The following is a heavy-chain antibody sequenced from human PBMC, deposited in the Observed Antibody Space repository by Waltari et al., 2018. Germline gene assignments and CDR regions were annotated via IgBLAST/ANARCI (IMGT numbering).Heavy chain of an antibody. CDR3: ARARQLAYYYYMDV. CDR1: GFTVSSHY. V-gene: IGHV3-53*02. Sequence: EVQLVETGGGLIQPGGSLRLSCPASGFTVSSHYMSWVRQAPGKGLEWVSVIYSGGSTYYADSVKGRFTISRDNSKNTLYLQMNNLRAEDTAVYYCARARQLAYYYYMDVWGKGTTVTVSS. CDR2: IYSGGST. D-gene: IGHD6-6*01. J-gene: IGHJ6*03.